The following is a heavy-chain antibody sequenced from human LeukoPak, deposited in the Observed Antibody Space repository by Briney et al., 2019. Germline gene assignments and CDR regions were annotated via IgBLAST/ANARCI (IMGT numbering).Heavy chain of an antibody. J-gene: IGHJ5*02. CDR2: IYYSGNT. Sequence: SETLSLTCTVSGGSVSTSNYCWGWIRQPPGKGLEWIGNIYYSGNTYYNPSLKSRVTISVDTSKNQFSLNLSSVTAADTAIYYCARQANWFDPWGQGTLVTVSS. CDR1: GGSVSTSNYC. CDR3: ARQANWFDP. V-gene: IGHV4-39*01.